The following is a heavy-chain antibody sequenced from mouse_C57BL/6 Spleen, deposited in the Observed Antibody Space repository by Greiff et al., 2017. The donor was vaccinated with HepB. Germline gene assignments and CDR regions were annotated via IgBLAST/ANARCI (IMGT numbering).Heavy chain of an antibody. D-gene: IGHD1-1*01. CDR1: GFTFSDYY. CDR3: ARDGGSSFYAMDY. Sequence: EVMLVESEGGLVQPGSSMKLSCTASGFTFSDYYMAWVRQVPEKGLEWVANINYDGSSTYYLDSLKSRFIISRDNAKNILYLQMSSLKSEDTATYYCARDGGSSFYAMDYWGQGTSVTVSS. CDR2: INYDGSST. V-gene: IGHV5-16*01. J-gene: IGHJ4*01.